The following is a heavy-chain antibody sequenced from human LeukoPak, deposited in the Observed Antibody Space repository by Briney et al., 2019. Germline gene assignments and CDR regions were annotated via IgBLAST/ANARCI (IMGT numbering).Heavy chain of an antibody. CDR2: IYYSGST. Sequence: SETLSLTCTVSGGSISSYYWSWIRQPPGKGLEWIGYIYYSGSTNYNPSLKSRVTISVDTSKNQFSLKLSSVTAADTAVYYCARVASLDYGDYVLLYWGQGTLVTVSS. D-gene: IGHD4-17*01. CDR1: GGSISSYY. CDR3: ARVASLDYGDYVLLY. V-gene: IGHV4-59*01. J-gene: IGHJ4*02.